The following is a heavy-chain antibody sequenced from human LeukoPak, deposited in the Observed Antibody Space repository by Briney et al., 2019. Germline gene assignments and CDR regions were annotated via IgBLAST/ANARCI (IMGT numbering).Heavy chain of an antibody. V-gene: IGHV3-21*01. CDR1: GFTFSSYS. CDR2: ISSSSSYI. J-gene: IGHJ6*02. D-gene: IGHD3-9*01. Sequence: GTSLRLSCAASGFTFSSYSMNWVRQAPGKGLEWVSSISSSSSYIYYADSVKGRFTISRDNAKNSLYLQMNSLRAEDTAVYYCARDLPDYDILTGSILGYYYYGMDVWGQGTTVTVSS. CDR3: ARDLPDYDILTGSILGYYYYGMDV.